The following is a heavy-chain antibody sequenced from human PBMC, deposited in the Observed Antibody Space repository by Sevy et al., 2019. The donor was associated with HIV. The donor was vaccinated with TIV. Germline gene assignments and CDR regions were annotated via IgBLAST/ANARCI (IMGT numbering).Heavy chain of an antibody. D-gene: IGHD2-2*01. Sequence: GGSLRLSCAASGFTFSSYNMNWVRQAPGKGLEWVSSITASANYIYYADSVKGRFTISRDNAKKSLYLQMNSLRAEDTAVYYCARHWLPADLYGMDVWGQGTTVTVSS. J-gene: IGHJ6*02. CDR1: GFTFSSYN. CDR2: ITASANYI. CDR3: ARHWLPADLYGMDV. V-gene: IGHV3-21*01.